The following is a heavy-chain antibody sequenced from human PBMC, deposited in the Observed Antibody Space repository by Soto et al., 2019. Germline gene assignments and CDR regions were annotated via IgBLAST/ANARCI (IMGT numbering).Heavy chain of an antibody. CDR3: ARDGYDGSGSPYPAY. CDR2: VYYLGST. D-gene: IGHD3-10*01. Sequence: PSETLSLTCSVSGGSMSEYFWSWIPQSPERGLEWIGYVYYLGSTDYNPSLKSRVTISVDTSKRQFSLRLSSVTAADAAIYYCARDGYDGSGSPYPAYWGPGTQVTVSS. V-gene: IGHV4-59*01. CDR1: GGSMSEYF. J-gene: IGHJ4*02.